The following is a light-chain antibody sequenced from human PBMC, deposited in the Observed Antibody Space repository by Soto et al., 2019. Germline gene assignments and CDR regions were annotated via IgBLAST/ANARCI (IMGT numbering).Light chain of an antibody. CDR2: WAS. Sequence: IVMTQSPDSLPVALGERATINCKSSQSVLYSSNNKNFLAWYQQKPGQPPKLLIYWASTRQSGVPDRFSGSGSGTDFTLTISSLQAEDVAVYYCQQYYSTPRTFGQGTKVDIK. CDR1: QSVLYSSNNKNF. V-gene: IGKV4-1*01. J-gene: IGKJ1*01. CDR3: QQYYSTPRT.